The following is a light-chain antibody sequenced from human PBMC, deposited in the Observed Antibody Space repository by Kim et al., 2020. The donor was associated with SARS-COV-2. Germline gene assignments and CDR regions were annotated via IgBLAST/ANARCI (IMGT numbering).Light chain of an antibody. CDR3: LLYSGGAQPWA. Sequence: QAVVTQETSLTVSPGGTVTLTCTSSTGAVTSGYYPNWFQQKPGQAPRPLVYSTTNRHSWTPARFSGSLLGGKAALTLSGAQPEDEADYYCLLYSGGAQPWAFGGGTQLTVL. CDR2: STT. V-gene: IGLV7-43*01. J-gene: IGLJ3*02. CDR1: TGAVTSGYY.